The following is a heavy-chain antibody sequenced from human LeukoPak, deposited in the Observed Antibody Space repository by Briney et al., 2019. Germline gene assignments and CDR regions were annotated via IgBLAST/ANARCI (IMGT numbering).Heavy chain of an antibody. D-gene: IGHD1-1*01. Sequence: SETLSLTCTVSGGSISSGGYYWSWIRQHPGKGLEWIGYIYYSGSTYYNPSLKSRVTISVDTSKNQFSLKLSSVTAADTAVYYCARHDSYYLDYWGQGTLVTVSS. V-gene: IGHV4-31*03. CDR1: GGSISSGGYY. CDR3: ARHDSYYLDY. J-gene: IGHJ4*02. CDR2: IYYSGST.